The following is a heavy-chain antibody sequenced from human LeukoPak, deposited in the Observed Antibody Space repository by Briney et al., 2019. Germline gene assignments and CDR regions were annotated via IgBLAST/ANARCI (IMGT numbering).Heavy chain of an antibody. Sequence: PGGSLRLSCAASGFTFDDYAMHWVRQAPGKGLEWVSLISWDGGSTYYADSVKGRFTISRDNSKNSLYLQMNSLRAEDTALYYCAKASHYYYGSGPMGYWGQGTLVTVSS. D-gene: IGHD3-10*01. CDR2: ISWDGGST. CDR3: AKASHYYYGSGPMGY. V-gene: IGHV3-43D*04. J-gene: IGHJ4*02. CDR1: GFTFDDYA.